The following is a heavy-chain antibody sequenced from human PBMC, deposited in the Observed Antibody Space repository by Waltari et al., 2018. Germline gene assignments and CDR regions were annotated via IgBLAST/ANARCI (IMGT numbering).Heavy chain of an antibody. J-gene: IGHJ3*02. CDR1: GYSISSGYY. CDR3: ARVNFGALDI. D-gene: IGHD3-10*01. V-gene: IGHV3-53*01. Sequence: VQLQESGPGLVKPSETLSLTCAVSGYSISSGYYWGWIRQPPGKGLEWVSVIYSGGSTYYADSVKGRFTISRDNSKNTLYLQMNSLRAEDTAVYYCARVNFGALDIWGQGTMVTVSS. CDR2: IYSGGST.